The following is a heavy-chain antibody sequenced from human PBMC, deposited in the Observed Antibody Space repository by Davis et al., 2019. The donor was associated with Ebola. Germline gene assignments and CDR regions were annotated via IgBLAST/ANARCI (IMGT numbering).Heavy chain of an antibody. CDR3: AKGPH. Sequence: GGSLRLSCAASGFTFSNAWMTWVRQAPGRGLEWVSVISGSGGSTYYADSVKGRFTISRDNAKNTLSLQMNSLRAEDRAVYYCAKGPHWGQGTLVTVSS. CDR1: GFTFSNAW. J-gene: IGHJ4*02. V-gene: IGHV3-23*01. CDR2: ISGSGGST.